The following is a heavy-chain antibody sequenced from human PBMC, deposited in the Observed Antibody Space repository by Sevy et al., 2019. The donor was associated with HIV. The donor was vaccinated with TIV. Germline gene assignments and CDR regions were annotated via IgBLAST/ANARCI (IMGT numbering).Heavy chain of an antibody. CDR1: GFTFSSYS. Sequence: GGSLRLSCAASGFTFSSYSMSWVRQAPGKGLEWVSYISSSGSTIYYADSVKGRFTISRDNAKNSLYLQMNSLRDEDTAVYYCARRMRGDSAVNFDNWGQGTLVTVSS. D-gene: IGHD2-21*02. CDR2: ISSSGSTI. J-gene: IGHJ4*02. V-gene: IGHV3-48*02. CDR3: ARRMRGDSAVNFDN.